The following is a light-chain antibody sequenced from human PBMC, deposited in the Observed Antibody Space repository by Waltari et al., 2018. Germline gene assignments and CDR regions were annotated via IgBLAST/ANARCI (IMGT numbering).Light chain of an antibody. J-gene: IGLJ2*01. CDR2: EDN. Sequence: SSELTQPPSLSVSPGQTARITCSGDALPNQYGHWYQQKSGQAPVLVIYEDNKRRSGIPERFSGSSSGTMVTLTISGAQVEDEGDYYCYSTDRTGKQRVFGGGTKLTVL. V-gene: IGLV3-10*01. CDR3: YSTDRTGKQRV. CDR1: ALPNQY.